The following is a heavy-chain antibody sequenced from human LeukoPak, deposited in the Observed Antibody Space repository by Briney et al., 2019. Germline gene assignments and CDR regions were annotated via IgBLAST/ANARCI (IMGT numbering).Heavy chain of an antibody. D-gene: IGHD6-6*01. CDR2: ISSSSSTI. Sequence: GGSLRLSCAASGFTLSTYTMNWVRQAPGKGLQWFSYISSSSSTIYYADSVEGRFTISRDNAKNSLYLQMNSLRDEDTAVYYCAREYSSSSGRAFDIWGQGTMVTVSS. J-gene: IGHJ3*02. CDR1: GFTLSTYT. CDR3: AREYSSSSGRAFDI. V-gene: IGHV3-48*02.